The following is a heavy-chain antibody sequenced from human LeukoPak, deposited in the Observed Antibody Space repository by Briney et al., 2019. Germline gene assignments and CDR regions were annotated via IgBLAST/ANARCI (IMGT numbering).Heavy chain of an antibody. J-gene: IGHJ2*01. CDR2: IYYSGST. V-gene: IGHV4-59*12. CDR1: GGSISSYY. Sequence: PSETLSLTCTVSGGSISSYYWSWIRQPPGKGLEWIGYIYYSGSTNYNPSLKSRVTISVDTSKNQFSLKLSSVTAADTAVYYCARGGLSWYFDLWGRGTLVTVSS. CDR3: ARGGLSWYFDL.